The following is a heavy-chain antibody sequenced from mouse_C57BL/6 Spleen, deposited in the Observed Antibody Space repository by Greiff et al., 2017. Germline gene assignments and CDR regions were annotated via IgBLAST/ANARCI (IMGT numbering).Heavy chain of an antibody. J-gene: IGHJ4*01. V-gene: IGHV5-17*01. CDR3: ARWYDQAMDY. D-gene: IGHD2-3*01. CDR1: GFTFSDYG. Sequence: EVKLMESGGGLVKPGGSLKLSCAASGFTFSDYGMHWVRQAPEKGLEWVAYISSGSSTIYYADTVKGRFTISRDNAKNTLFLQMTSLRSEDTAMYYCARWYDQAMDYWGQGTSVTVSS. CDR2: ISSGSSTI.